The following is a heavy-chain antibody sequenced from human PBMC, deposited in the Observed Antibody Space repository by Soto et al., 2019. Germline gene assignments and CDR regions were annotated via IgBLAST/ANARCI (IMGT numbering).Heavy chain of an antibody. V-gene: IGHV3-21*01. Sequence: EVQLLESGGGLVKPGGSLRLSCAASGFTFSSYTMNWVRQAPGKGLEWVSSISTSGSYIYYTDSLRGRITISRDNAKNSFFFKLTTLTAETTPLYFWPRFKIPYSYYRAVWGKGTTVAVSS. CDR3: PRFKIPYSYYRAV. CDR2: ISTSGSYI. D-gene: IGHD2-21*01. CDR1: GFTFSSYT. J-gene: IGHJ6*03.